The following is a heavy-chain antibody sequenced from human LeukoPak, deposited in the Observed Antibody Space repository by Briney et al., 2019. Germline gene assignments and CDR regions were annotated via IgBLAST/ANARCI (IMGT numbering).Heavy chain of an antibody. CDR1: GYTFTSYD. V-gene: IGHV1-8*03. J-gene: IGHJ6*03. CDR2: MNPNSGNT. Sequence: GASVKVSCKASGYTFTSYDINWVRQATGQGLEWMGWMNPNSGNTGYAQKFQGRVTITRNTSISTAYMELSSLRSEDTAVYYCARGLRIAERGFYYYYYYMDVWGKGTTVTVSS. D-gene: IGHD6-13*01. CDR3: ARGLRIAERGFYYYYYYMDV.